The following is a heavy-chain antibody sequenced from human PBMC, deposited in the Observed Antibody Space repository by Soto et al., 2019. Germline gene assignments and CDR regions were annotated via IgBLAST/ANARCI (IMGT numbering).Heavy chain of an antibody. D-gene: IGHD6-19*01. CDR3: ARAWTVAGYEYFQH. Sequence: QVQLVESGGGVVQPGRSLRLSCAASGFTFSSYGMHWVRQAPGKGLEWVAVIWYDGSNKYYADSVKGRFTISRDNSKNTLYLQMNSLRAEDTAVYYCARAWTVAGYEYFQHWGQGTLVTVSS. CDR1: GFTFSSYG. V-gene: IGHV3-33*01. J-gene: IGHJ1*01. CDR2: IWYDGSNK.